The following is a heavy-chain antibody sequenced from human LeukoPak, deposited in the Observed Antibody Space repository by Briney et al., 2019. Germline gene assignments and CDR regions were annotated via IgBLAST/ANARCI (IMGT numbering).Heavy chain of an antibody. CDR1: GFTFDDYA. Sequence: GGSLRLSCAASGFTFDDYAMHWVRHAPGKGLEWVSLISGDGGSTYYADSVKGRFTISRDNSKNSLYLQMNSLRTEDTALYYCAKDRGDGYIRGMDVWGQGTTVTVSS. CDR3: AKDRGDGYIRGMDV. D-gene: IGHD5-24*01. CDR2: ISGDGGST. J-gene: IGHJ6*02. V-gene: IGHV3-43*02.